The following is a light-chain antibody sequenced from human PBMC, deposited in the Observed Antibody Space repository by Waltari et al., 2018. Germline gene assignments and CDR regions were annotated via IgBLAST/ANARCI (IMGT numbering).Light chain of an antibody. CDR2: KAS. CDR3: QHYSTYSRT. Sequence: DIQLTKFLSTLSQPVEARVTITCWASQSISTWLAWYQQKPGKAPKLLIYKASILESGVPSRISGSGSGTEFTLTINSLQPDDFATYYCQHYSTYSRTFGQGTKVEIK. CDR1: QSISTW. V-gene: IGKV1-5*03. J-gene: IGKJ1*01.